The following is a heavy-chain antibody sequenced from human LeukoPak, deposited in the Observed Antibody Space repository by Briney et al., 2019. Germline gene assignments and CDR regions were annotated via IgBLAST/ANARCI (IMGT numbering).Heavy chain of an antibody. J-gene: IGHJ4*02. V-gene: IGHV3-53*01. CDR3: AKDHGDYSFDY. Sequence: GGSLRLSCAASGFTVSSNYMSWVRQAPGKGLEWVSVIYSGGSTYYADSVKGRFTISRDNSKNTLYLQMNSLRAEDTAVYYCAKDHGDYSFDYWGQGTLVTVSS. CDR2: IYSGGST. D-gene: IGHD4-17*01. CDR1: GFTVSSNY.